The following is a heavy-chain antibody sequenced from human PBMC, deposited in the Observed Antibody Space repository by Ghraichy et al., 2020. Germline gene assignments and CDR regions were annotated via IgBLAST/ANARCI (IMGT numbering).Heavy chain of an antibody. J-gene: IGHJ6*02. CDR2: ISAYNGNT. CDR3: ARDADSCCPNYYGMDV. Sequence: ASVKVSCKASGYTFTSYGISWVRQAPGQGLEWMGWISAYNGNTNYAQKLQGRVTVTADTSTNTAYMELRSLRSDDTAVYYCARDADSCCPNYYGMDVWGQGTTVTVSS. V-gene: IGHV1-18*04. D-gene: IGHD2-2*01. CDR1: GYTFTSYG.